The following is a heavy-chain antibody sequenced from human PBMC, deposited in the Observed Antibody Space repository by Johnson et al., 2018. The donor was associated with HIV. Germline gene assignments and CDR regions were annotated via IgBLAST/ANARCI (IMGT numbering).Heavy chain of an antibody. CDR3: ARDISYDSSASQGAFDI. CDR1: GFTFDDYG. V-gene: IGHV3-20*04. CDR2: INWNGGST. Sequence: VQLVESGGGVVRPGGSLRLSCAASGFTFDDYGMSWVRQAPGKGLEWVSGINWNGGSTGYADSVKGRVTISRDNAKNSLYLQMNSLRAEDTAVYYCARDISYDSSASQGAFDIWGRGTMVTVSS. D-gene: IGHD3-22*01. J-gene: IGHJ3*02.